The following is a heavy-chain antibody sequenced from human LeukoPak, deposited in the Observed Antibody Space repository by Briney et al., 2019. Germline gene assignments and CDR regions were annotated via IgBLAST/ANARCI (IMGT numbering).Heavy chain of an antibody. CDR1: GYTFTSYG. J-gene: IGHJ4*02. Sequence: ASVKVSCKTSGYTFTSYGLTWVRQAPGQGLEWVGWLSPYSGNTNYAQKVQGRVIMTTDTSTSTAYMELRSLRSDDTAVYYCARDCSSTSCWDYWGQGTLVTVSS. D-gene: IGHD2-2*01. CDR3: ARDCSSTSCWDY. CDR2: LSPYSGNT. V-gene: IGHV1-18*01.